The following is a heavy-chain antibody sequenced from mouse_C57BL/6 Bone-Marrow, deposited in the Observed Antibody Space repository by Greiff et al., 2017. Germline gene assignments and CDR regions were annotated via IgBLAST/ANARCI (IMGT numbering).Heavy chain of an antibody. D-gene: IGHD1-1*01. CDR1: GYTFTSYW. J-gene: IGHJ2*01. Sequence: QVQLQQPGAELVMPGASVKLSCKASGYTFTSYWMHWVKQRPGQGLEWIGEIDPSDSYTNYNQKFKGKSTLTVDKSSSTAYMQLSSLTSEDSAVYYCARSAITTVVVHFDYWCQGTTLTVSS. V-gene: IGHV1-69*01. CDR3: ARSAITTVVVHFDY. CDR2: IDPSDSYT.